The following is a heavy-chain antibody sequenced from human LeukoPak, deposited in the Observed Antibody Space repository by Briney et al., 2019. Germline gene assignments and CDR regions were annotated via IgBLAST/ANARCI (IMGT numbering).Heavy chain of an antibody. Sequence: GESLKISCKGSGYSFTGYWIGWVRQMPGKGLEWMGIIYPGDSDTRYSPSFQGQVTISADKSISTAYLQWSSLKASDTAMYYCARGGYGDYRQPYGMDVWGQGTTVTVSS. CDR2: IYPGDSDT. V-gene: IGHV5-51*01. CDR3: ARGGYGDYRQPYGMDV. D-gene: IGHD4-17*01. CDR1: GYSFTGYW. J-gene: IGHJ6*02.